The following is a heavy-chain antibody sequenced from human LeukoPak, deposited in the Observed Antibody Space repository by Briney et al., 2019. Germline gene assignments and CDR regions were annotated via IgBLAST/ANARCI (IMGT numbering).Heavy chain of an antibody. CDR3: ARDWNYSVDY. Sequence: GASVKVSCKASGYSFTSYGISWVRQAPGQGLEWMGWISVYNGDVKYAQKFQGRVTMTTDTSTSTAYMELRSLRSDGTAMYYCARDWNYSVDYWGQGTLVTVSS. V-gene: IGHV1-18*01. CDR1: GYSFTSYG. D-gene: IGHD1-7*01. CDR2: ISVYNGDV. J-gene: IGHJ4*02.